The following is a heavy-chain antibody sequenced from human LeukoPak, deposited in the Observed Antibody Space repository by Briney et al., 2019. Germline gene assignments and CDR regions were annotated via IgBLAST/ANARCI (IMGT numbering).Heavy chain of an antibody. Sequence: GESLKISCKGSGYSFTNYWIGWVRQMPGKGLEWMGIIYPGDSDTRYGPSFQGQVTISADESISTAYLQWSSLKASDTAMYYCASPTMGSYYYYGMDVWGQGTTVTVSS. J-gene: IGHJ6*02. CDR3: ASPTMGSYYYYGMDV. CDR1: GYSFTNYW. D-gene: IGHD3-10*01. CDR2: IYPGDSDT. V-gene: IGHV5-51*01.